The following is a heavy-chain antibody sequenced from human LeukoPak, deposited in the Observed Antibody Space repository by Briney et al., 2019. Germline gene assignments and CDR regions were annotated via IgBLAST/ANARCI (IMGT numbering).Heavy chain of an antibody. CDR1: GGSISSGDYY. D-gene: IGHD3-22*01. CDR3: ARASGYQTNYFGY. CDR2: IYYSGST. Sequence: SETLSLTCTVSGGSISSGDYYWSWIRQPPGKGLEWIGYIYYSGSTYYNPSLKSRVTISVDTSKNQFSLKLSSVTAADTAVYYCARASGYQTNYFGYWGQGTLVTVSS. J-gene: IGHJ4*02. V-gene: IGHV4-30-4*01.